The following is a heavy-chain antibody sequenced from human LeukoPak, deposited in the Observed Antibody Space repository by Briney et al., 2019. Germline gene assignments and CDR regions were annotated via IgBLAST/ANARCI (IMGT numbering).Heavy chain of an antibody. Sequence: SETLSLTCTVSGGSISSGSYYWSWIRQPAGKGLEWIGRSYTSGSTTYNSSLKSRVTISLDTSKNHFSLRLSSVTAADTAIYYCSMVIKPPYCFDYWGQGALVTVSS. D-gene: IGHD3-22*01. CDR2: SYTSGST. CDR3: SMVIKPPYCFDY. J-gene: IGHJ4*02. CDR1: GGSISSGSYY. V-gene: IGHV4-61*02.